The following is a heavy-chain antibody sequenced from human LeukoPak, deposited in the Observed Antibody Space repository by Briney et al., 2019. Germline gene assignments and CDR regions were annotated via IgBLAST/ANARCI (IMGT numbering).Heavy chain of an antibody. V-gene: IGHV3-23*01. CDR1: GITLSNYG. J-gene: IGHJ4*02. Sequence: GGSLRLSCAVSGITLSNYGMSWVRQAPGKGLEWVAGISDSGGSTNYTDSVKGRFTISRDNAKNTLYLQMNSLRAEDTAVYFCAKRGVVIRVILVGFHKQAYYFDSWGQGALVTVSS. D-gene: IGHD3-10*01. CDR2: ISDSGGST. CDR3: AKRGVVIRVILVGFHKQAYYFDS.